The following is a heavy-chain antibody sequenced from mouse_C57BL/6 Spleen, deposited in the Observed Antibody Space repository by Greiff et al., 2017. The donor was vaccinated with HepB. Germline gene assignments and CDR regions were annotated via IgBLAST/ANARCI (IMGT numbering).Heavy chain of an antibody. CDR2: ISSGGSYT. V-gene: IGHV5-6*01. CDR3: ARHYYGSSYYFDY. Sequence: VQLKESGGDLVKPGGSLILSCAASGFTFSSYGMSWVRQTPDKRLEWVATISSGGSYTYYPDSVKGRFTISRDNAKNTLYLQMSSLKSEDTAMYYCARHYYGSSYYFDYWGQGTTLTVSS. D-gene: IGHD1-1*01. J-gene: IGHJ2*01. CDR1: GFTFSSYG.